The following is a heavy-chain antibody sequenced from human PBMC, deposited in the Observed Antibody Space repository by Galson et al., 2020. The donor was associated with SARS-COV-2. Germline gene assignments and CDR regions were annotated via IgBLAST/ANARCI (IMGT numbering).Heavy chain of an antibody. D-gene: IGHD2-15*01. CDR1: GGSFSGNY. J-gene: IGHJ2*01. CDR2: IDHSGST. Sequence: SETLSLTCGVYGGSFSGNYWSWIRRPPGKGLEWIGEIDHSGSTNYNPSLKSRVTISVDTSKNQFSLKLSSVTAADTAVYYCARGLDGGGGYWCFDLWGRGTLVTVSS. V-gene: IGHV4-34*01. CDR3: ARGLDGGGGYWCFDL.